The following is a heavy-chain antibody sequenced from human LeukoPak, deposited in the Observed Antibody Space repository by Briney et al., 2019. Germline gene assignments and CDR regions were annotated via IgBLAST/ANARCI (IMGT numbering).Heavy chain of an antibody. J-gene: IGHJ5*01. CDR2: INHSGST. Sequence: GSLRLSCAASGFTFSSYDMNWIRQPPGKGLEWIGEINHSGSTNYNPSLKSRVTISVDTSKNQFSLKLSSVTAADTAVYYCARGRLRLGEGLFDSWGQGTLVTVSS. D-gene: IGHD3-16*01. CDR1: GFTFSSYD. V-gene: IGHV4-34*01. CDR3: ARGRLRLGEGLFDS.